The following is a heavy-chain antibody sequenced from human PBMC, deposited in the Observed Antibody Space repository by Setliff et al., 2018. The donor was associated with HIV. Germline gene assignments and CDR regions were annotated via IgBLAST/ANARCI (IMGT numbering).Heavy chain of an antibody. CDR3: ARAVGPGAIHF. D-gene: IGHD3-10*01. V-gene: IGHV3-7*04. Sequence: GGSLRLSCAASGFTFSSYWMSWVRQAPGKGLEWVANIKQDGSEKYYVDSVKGRFTISRDNAKSSLYLQMNSLRAEDTAVYYCARAVGPGAIHFWGQGTLVTVSS. J-gene: IGHJ4*02. CDR1: GFTFSSYW. CDR2: IKQDGSEK.